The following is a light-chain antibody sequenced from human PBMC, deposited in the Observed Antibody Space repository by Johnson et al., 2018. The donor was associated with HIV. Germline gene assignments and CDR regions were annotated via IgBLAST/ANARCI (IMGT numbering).Light chain of an antibody. J-gene: IGLJ1*01. CDR3: GTWDSSLSAYV. V-gene: IGLV1-51*02. CDR2: ENN. Sequence: QSVLTQPPSVSAAPGQKVTISCSGSSPNIGNNYVSWYQELPGTALKLLIYENNKRPSGIPDRFSGSKSGTSATLGITGLQTGDEAVYYCGTWDSSLSAYVVGTGTKVTAL. CDR1: SPNIGNNY.